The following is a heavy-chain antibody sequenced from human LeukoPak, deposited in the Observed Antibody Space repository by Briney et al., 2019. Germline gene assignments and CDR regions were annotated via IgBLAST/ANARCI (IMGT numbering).Heavy chain of an antibody. V-gene: IGHV4-39*01. CDR3: ARVGPLVVINHDDAFDI. J-gene: IGHJ3*02. CDR2: IYYSGST. CDR1: GGSISSSSYY. D-gene: IGHD3-22*01. Sequence: SETLSLTCTVSGGSISSSSYYWGWIRQPPGKGLEWIGSIYYSGSTYYNPSLKSRVTISVDTSKNQFSLKLSSVTAADTAVYYCARVGPLVVINHDDAFDIWGQGTMVTVSS.